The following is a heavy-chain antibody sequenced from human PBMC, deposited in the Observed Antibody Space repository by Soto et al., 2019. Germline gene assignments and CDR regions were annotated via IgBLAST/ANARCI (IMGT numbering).Heavy chain of an antibody. D-gene: IGHD3-22*01. CDR2: IGTAGDT. J-gene: IGHJ4*02. V-gene: IGHV3-13*01. Sequence: GSLRLSCAASGFTFSSYDMHWVRQATGKGLEWVSAIGTAGDTYYPGSVKGRFTISRENAKNSLYLQMNSLRAEDTAVYYCARDMLHYDSSGFDYWGQGTLVTVSS. CDR1: GFTFSSYD. CDR3: ARDMLHYDSSGFDY.